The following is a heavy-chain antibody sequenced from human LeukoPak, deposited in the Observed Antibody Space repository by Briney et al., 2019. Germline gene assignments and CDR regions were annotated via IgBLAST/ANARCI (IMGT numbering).Heavy chain of an antibody. D-gene: IGHD6-13*01. CDR2: INPNSGGA. V-gene: IGHV1-2*02. CDR1: AYTFTGYY. J-gene: IGHJ4*02. Sequence: ASVKVSCKASAYTFTGYYMHWVRQAPGQGLEWMGWINPNSGGANYAQKFQGRVTMTRDTPLRTAYMELSRLRSDDPAVYYCARDRARTYGSSWPLEYWGQGTLVTVSS. CDR3: ARDRARTYGSSWPLEY.